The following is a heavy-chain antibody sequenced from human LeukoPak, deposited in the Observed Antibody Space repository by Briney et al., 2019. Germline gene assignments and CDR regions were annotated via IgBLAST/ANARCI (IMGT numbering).Heavy chain of an antibody. Sequence: ASVKVSCKASGYTFTGYYMHWVRQAPGQGLEWMGWINPNSGGTNYAQKFQGRVTMTRDTSISTAYMELSRLRSDDTAVYYCARIQWELLGWYFDLWGRGTLVTVSS. CDR2: INPNSGGT. V-gene: IGHV1-2*02. CDR3: ARIQWELLGWYFDL. CDR1: GYTFTGYY. J-gene: IGHJ2*01. D-gene: IGHD1-26*01.